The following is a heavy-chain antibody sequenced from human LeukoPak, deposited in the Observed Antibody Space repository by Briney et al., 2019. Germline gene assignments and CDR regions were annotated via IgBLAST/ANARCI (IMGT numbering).Heavy chain of an antibody. CDR2: IKSKTDGGTT. CDR1: GFTFSNAW. J-gene: IGHJ4*02. D-gene: IGHD2-15*01. V-gene: IGHV3-15*01. CDR3: TTEYRSGGSCNFDY. Sequence: GGSLRLSCAASGFTFSNAWMSWVRQAPGKGLEWVGRIKSKTDGGTTDYAAPVKGRFTISRDDSKNTLYLQMNSLKTEDTAVYYCTTEYRSGGSCNFDYWGQGTLVTVSS.